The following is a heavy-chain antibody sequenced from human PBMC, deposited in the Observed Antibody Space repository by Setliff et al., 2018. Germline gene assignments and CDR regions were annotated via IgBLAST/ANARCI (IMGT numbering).Heavy chain of an antibody. CDR3: ARGITSGGYWGQSSHYLDV. Sequence: LSLTCTVSGASVRSHYWSWIRQSPEKGLERIGFFFYSGDTKSNPSLKSRVTMSVDTSKNQFSLKLNSVTAADTAVYFCARGITSGGYWGQSSHYLDVWGKGTTVTVSS. CDR2: FFYSGDT. J-gene: IGHJ6*03. D-gene: IGHD3-22*01. CDR1: GASVRSHY. V-gene: IGHV4-59*08.